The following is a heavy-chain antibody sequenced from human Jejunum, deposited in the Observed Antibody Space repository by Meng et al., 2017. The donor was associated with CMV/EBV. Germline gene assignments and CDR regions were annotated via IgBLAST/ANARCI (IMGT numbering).Heavy chain of an antibody. CDR1: DFIISSNY. CDR2: VDSGGNT. Sequence: SRGLSGAAYDFIISSNYMNWVRQVPGKGLEWVSNVDSGGNTHYADSVKGRFTISRDNSKNTVYLQMNSLRAEDTAVYYCARGWLAVPWGQGTLVTVSS. V-gene: IGHV3-53*01. CDR3: ARGWLAVP. J-gene: IGHJ5*02. D-gene: IGHD3-10*01.